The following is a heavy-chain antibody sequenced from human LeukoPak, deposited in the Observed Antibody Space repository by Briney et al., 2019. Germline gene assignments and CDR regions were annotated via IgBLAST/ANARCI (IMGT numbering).Heavy chain of an antibody. J-gene: IGHJ4*02. CDR1: GFTVSSNY. CDR2: IYSGGST. Sequence: PGGSLRLSCAASGFTVSSNYMSWVRQAPGRGLEWVSVIYSGGSTYYADSVKGRFTISRDNSKNTLYLQMNSLRAEDTAVYYCARDPPAQDYDGDYWGQGTLVTVSS. V-gene: IGHV3-66*02. D-gene: IGHD4-23*01. CDR3: ARDPPAQDYDGDY.